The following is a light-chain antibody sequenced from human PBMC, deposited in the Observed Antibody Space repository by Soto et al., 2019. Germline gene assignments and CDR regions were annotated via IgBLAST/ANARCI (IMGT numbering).Light chain of an antibody. Sequence: QSALSQPASVSGSPGQSVTISCTGTSSDIGSYNLVSWYHHRPGQAPKLVIYDVTRRPSVDSNRFSGSKSGNTASLTIAGLQPDDEGDYYCCSYAGGRTFVVFGGGTKLTVL. CDR1: SSDIGSYNL. V-gene: IGLV2-23*02. CDR2: DVT. CDR3: CSYAGGRTFVV. J-gene: IGLJ3*02.